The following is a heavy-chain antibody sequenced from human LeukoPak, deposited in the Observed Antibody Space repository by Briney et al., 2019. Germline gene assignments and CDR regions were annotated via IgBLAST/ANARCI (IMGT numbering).Heavy chain of an antibody. V-gene: IGHV1-18*01. CDR3: AREDLAYCGGDCYSNWFDP. Sequence: ASVKVSCKASGYIFTSYGISWVRQAPGQGLEWMGWISAYNGNTNYAQKLQGRVTMTTDTSTSTAYMELRSLRSDDTALYYCAREDLAYCGGDCYSNWFDPWGQGTLVTVSS. CDR2: ISAYNGNT. D-gene: IGHD2-21*02. J-gene: IGHJ5*02. CDR1: GYIFTSYG.